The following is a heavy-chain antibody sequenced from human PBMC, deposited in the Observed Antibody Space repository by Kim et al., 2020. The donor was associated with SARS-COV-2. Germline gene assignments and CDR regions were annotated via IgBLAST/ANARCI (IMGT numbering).Heavy chain of an antibody. CDR3: ARDREPYCSGGTCFGMDV. CDR1: GYTFTGLY. CDR2: FNPNRGVT. J-gene: IGHJ6*02. Sequence: ASVKVSCKASGYTFTGLYMHWVRQAPGQGLEWMGRFNPNRGVTTYAQKFQGRVTMTRATTVTTAYMELTSLRSDDTAVYYCARDREPYCSGGTCFGMDVWGQGTTVIVSS. V-gene: IGHV1-2*06. D-gene: IGHD2-15*01.